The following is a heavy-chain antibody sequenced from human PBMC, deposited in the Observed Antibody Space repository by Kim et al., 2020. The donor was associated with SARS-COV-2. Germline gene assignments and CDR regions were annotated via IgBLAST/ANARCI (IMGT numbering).Heavy chain of an antibody. D-gene: IGHD4-17*01. Sequence: INYADSVKGRFTTPRENAKNSLYLQMNSLRAEDTAVYYCARDEETYGGDYWGQGTLVTVSS. CDR2: I. CDR3: ARDEETYGGDY. V-gene: IGHV3-21*01. J-gene: IGHJ4*02.